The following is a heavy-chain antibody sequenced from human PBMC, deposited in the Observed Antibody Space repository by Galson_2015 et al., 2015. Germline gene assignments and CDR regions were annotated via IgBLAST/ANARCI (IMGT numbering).Heavy chain of an antibody. CDR1: GYSFTSYW. D-gene: IGHD4-17*01. V-gene: IGHV5-10-1*01. J-gene: IGHJ6*03. CDR3: ARHGDYEPRYYYYYMDV. Sequence: QSGAEVKKPGESLRISCKGSGYSFTSYWIGWVRQMPGKGLEWMGRIDPSDSYTNYSPSFQGHVTISADKSISTAYLQWSSLKASDTAMYYCARHGDYEPRYYYYYMDVWGIGTTVTVSS. CDR2: IDPSDSYT.